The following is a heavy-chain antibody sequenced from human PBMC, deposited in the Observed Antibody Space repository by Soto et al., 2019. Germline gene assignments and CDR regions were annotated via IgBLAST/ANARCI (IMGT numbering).Heavy chain of an antibody. CDR2: ISYDGSNK. D-gene: IGHD3-9*01. Sequence: QVQLVESGGGVVQPGRSLRLSCAASGFTFSSYAMHWVRQAPGKGLEWVAIISYDGSNKYYADSVKGRFTISRDNSKXTXXXRXXSLRAEDTAVYYCARDRYDILTGYTYYYYYYGMDVWGQGTTVTVSS. CDR3: ARDRYDILTGYTYYYYYYGMDV. CDR1: GFTFSSYA. J-gene: IGHJ6*02. V-gene: IGHV3-30-3*01.